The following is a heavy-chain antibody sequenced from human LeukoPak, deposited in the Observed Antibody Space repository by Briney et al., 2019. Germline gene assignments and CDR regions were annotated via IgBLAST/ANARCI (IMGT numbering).Heavy chain of an antibody. Sequence: GGSLRPSCAASGFTFSIYSTNWVSQAPGKGLEWVSSISSSSSDISYAGSVKGRFTISRDNAKNSLYLQMNSLRAEDTAVYYCARDIGIAVAGRLPDYWGQGNLVTVSS. D-gene: IGHD6-19*01. V-gene: IGHV3-21*01. CDR2: ISSSSSDI. CDR1: GFTFSIYS. CDR3: ARDIGIAVAGRLPDY. J-gene: IGHJ4*02.